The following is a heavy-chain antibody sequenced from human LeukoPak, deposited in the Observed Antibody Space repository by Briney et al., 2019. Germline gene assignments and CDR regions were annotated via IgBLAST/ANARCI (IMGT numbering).Heavy chain of an antibody. D-gene: IGHD6-6*01. CDR2: INSDGSSS. Sequence: PGGSLRLSCAASGFTFSSYWMHWVRQAPGKGLVWVSRINSDGSSSSYADSVKGRFTISRDNAKNTLYLQMNSLRAEDTAVYYCARDSQQLALDYWGQGTLVTVSS. CDR3: ARDSQQLALDY. CDR1: GFTFSSYW. V-gene: IGHV3-74*01. J-gene: IGHJ4*02.